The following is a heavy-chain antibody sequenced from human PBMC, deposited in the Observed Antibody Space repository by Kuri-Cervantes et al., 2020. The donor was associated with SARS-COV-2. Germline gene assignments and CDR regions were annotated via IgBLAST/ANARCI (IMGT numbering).Heavy chain of an antibody. D-gene: IGHD3-10*01. J-gene: IGHJ4*02. CDR2: INAGNGNT. CDR3: ARSLVPSAGSLTGRVDY. CDR1: GYTFTSYA. Sequence: ASVKVSCKASGYTFTSYAMHWVRQAPGQRLEWMGWINAGNGNTKYSQKFQGRVTMTTDTSTSTAYMELRSLRSDDTAVYYCARSLVPSAGSLTGRVDYWGQGTLVTVSS. V-gene: IGHV1-3*01.